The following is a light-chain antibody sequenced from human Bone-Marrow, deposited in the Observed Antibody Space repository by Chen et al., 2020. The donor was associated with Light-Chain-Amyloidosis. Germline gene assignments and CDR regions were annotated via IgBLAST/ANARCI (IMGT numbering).Light chain of an antibody. V-gene: IGLV1-36*01. CDR3: AVYDNSLNGWV. CDR1: SSNIEDNA. J-gene: IGLJ3*02. CDR2: YDD. Sequence: QSVLTQPPSVSEAPGQRVTISCSGSSSNIEDNAVTWYQHLPGKAPKLLIYYDDMKPSGVSDRFSGSKSVTSASLAISGLQPEDEADYFCAVYDNSLNGWVFGGGTKVTVL.